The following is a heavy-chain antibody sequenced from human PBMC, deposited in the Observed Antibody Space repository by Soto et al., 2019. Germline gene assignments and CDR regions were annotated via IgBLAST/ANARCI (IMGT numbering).Heavy chain of an antibody. J-gene: IGHJ6*03. D-gene: IGHD4-4*01. CDR1: GFTFSDYY. CDR3: ARRSPTVTTIYYYYYMDV. CDR2: ISSSGSTI. Sequence: GGSLRLSCAASGFTFSDYYMSWIRQAPGKGLEWVSYISSSGSTIYYADSVKGRFTISRDNAKNSLYLQMNSLRAEDTAVYYCARRSPTVTTIYYYYYMDVWGKGTTVTVSS. V-gene: IGHV3-11*01.